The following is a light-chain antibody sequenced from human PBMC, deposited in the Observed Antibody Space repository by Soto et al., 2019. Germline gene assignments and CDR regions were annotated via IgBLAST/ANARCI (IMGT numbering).Light chain of an antibody. CDR2: GAS. Sequence: EIVLTQSPGTLSLSPGERATLSCRASQSVSSSYLAWYQQKPGQAPRLLIYGASSRATGIPDRFSGSGSGTDFTLTISRVEPEDFAVYYCQQYGSSPPLWTFGQGTKVEIK. V-gene: IGKV3-20*01. CDR3: QQYGSSPPLWT. J-gene: IGKJ1*01. CDR1: QSVSSSY.